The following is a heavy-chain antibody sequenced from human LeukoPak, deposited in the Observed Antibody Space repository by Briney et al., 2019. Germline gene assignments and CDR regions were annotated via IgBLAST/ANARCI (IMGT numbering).Heavy chain of an antibody. J-gene: IGHJ4*02. CDR3: ASQGAAAGTEHDY. CDR1: GGSFSGYY. CDR2: INHSGST. Sequence: KTSETLSLTYAVYGGSFSGYYWSWIRQPPGKGLEWIGEINHSGSTSYNPSLKSRVTISVDTSKNQFSLKLSSVTAADTAVYYCASQGAAAGTEHDYWGQGTLVTVSS. D-gene: IGHD6-13*01. V-gene: IGHV4-34*01.